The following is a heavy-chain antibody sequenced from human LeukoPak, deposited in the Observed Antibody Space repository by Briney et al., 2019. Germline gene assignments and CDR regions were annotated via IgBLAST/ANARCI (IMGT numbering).Heavy chain of an antibody. V-gene: IGHV1-18*01. CDR1: GYTFNSYA. Sequence: ASVKVSCKASGYTFNSYAISWVRQAPGQGLEWMGWISAYNGNTKYAQNFQGRVTMTTDTSTSTAYMDLGSLRSDDTAVYYCARLDTNMVYWYFDLWGRGTLVTVSS. CDR2: ISAYNGNT. D-gene: IGHD5-18*01. J-gene: IGHJ2*01. CDR3: ARLDTNMVYWYFDL.